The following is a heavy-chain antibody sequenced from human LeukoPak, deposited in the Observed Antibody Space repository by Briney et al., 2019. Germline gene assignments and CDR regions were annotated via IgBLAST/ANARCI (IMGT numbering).Heavy chain of an antibody. CDR2: IIPIFGTA. D-gene: IGHD3-22*01. Sequence: SVKVSCKASGGTFSSYAISWVRQAPGQGLEWMGGIIPIFGTANYAQKFQGRGTITADKSTSTAYMEMSSLRPEDTAVYYCARDGHLMYYYESSSYRFDYWGQGTLVTVSS. V-gene: IGHV1-69*06. J-gene: IGHJ4*02. CDR3: ARDGHLMYYYESSSYRFDY. CDR1: GGTFSSYA.